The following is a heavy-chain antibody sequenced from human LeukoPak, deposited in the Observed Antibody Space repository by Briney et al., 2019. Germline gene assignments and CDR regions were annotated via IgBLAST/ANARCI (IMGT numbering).Heavy chain of an antibody. Sequence: ASVKVSCKASXYTXTSYGISWVRQAPGQGVEGRGWISAYNGKTNYAQKLQGRVTMTTDTSTSTAYMELSSLRSDDTAVYYSARDCCRGGSCPCDYWGQGTLVTVSS. V-gene: IGHV1-18*01. CDR2: ISAYNGKT. D-gene: IGHD2-15*01. CDR1: XYTXTSYG. J-gene: IGHJ4*02. CDR3: ARDCCRGGSCPCDY.